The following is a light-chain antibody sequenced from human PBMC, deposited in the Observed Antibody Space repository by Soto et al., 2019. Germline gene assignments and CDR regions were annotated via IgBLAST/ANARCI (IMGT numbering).Light chain of an antibody. J-gene: IGLJ2*01. Sequence: SYELTQPPSVSAAPGQTASITCGGNVIGSISVHWYQQKPGQAPVLVVFDDSDRPSGIPERFSGSNSRNTATLTISRVEAGDEADYYCQVWDSSSDHVIFGGGTKLTVL. CDR2: DDS. V-gene: IGLV3-21*02. CDR3: QVWDSSSDHVI. CDR1: VIGSIS.